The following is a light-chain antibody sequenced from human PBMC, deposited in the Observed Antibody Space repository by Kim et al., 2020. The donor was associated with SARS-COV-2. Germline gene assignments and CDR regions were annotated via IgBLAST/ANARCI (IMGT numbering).Light chain of an antibody. J-gene: IGLJ2*01. V-gene: IGLV2-18*02. CDR3: SSYTSNSTWV. CDR2: EVS. Sequence: QSALTQPPSVSGSPGQSVTISCTGTSSDVGSYDRVSWYQQPPGTAPKVMIYEVSNRPSGVPDRFSGSKSGNTASTISGLQAEDEADYYCSSYTSNSTWVFGGGTQLTVL. CDR1: SSDVGSYDR.